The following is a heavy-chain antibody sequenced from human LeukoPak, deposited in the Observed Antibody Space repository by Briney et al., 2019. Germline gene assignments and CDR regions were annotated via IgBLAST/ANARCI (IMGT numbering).Heavy chain of an antibody. CDR2: ISGSGGST. V-gene: IGHV3-23*01. J-gene: IGHJ4*02. Sequence: GGSLRLSCAASGFTFSSYAMSWVRQAPGKGLEWVSGISGSGGSTYYADSVKGRFTISRDNSRNTLYLQMNSLRAEDTAIYYCAGQIGYFDYWGQGALVTVSS. CDR3: AGQIGYFDY. CDR1: GFTFSSYA.